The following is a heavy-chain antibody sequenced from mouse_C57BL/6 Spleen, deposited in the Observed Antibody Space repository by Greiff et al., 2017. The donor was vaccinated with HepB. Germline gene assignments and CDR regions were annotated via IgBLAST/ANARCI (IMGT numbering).Heavy chain of an antibody. J-gene: IGHJ3*01. CDR1: GFTFSSYA. CDR3: ARDKDDYDGEAWFAY. D-gene: IGHD2-4*01. V-gene: IGHV5-4*01. Sequence: EVQGVESGGGLVKPGGSLKLSCAASGFTFSSYAMSWVRQTPEKRLEWVATISDGGSYTYYPDNVKGRFTISRDNAKNNLYLQMSHLKSEDTAMYYCARDKDDYDGEAWFAYWGQGTLVTVSA. CDR2: ISDGGSYT.